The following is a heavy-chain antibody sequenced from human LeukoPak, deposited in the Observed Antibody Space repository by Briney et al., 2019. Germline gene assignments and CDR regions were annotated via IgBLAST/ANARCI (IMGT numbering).Heavy chain of an antibody. D-gene: IGHD3-3*02. V-gene: IGHV3-9*01. CDR1: GFTFDDYA. J-gene: IGHJ3*02. CDR2: ISWNSGSI. Sequence: GGSLRLSCAASGFTFDDYAMHWVRQAPGKGLEWVSGISWNSGSIGYADSVKGRFTISRDNAKNSLYLQMNSLRVEDTAVYYCASDPFTISAYDAFNIWGQGTVVTVSS. CDR3: ASDPFTISAYDAFNI.